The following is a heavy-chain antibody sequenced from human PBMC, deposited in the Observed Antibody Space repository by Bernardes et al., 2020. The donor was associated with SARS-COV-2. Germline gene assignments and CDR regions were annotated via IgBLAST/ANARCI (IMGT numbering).Heavy chain of an antibody. Sequence: GGSLRLSCAASGFTFSTYGMHWVRQAPGKGLEWVAIISYDESSKNYADSVKGRFTISRDNSRNTLYLQMNSLRAEDTAVYYCARNYYDFWSGFYDGFDIWGQGTLVTVSS. J-gene: IGHJ3*02. D-gene: IGHD3-3*01. CDR1: GFTFSTYG. V-gene: IGHV3-30*03. CDR3: ARNYYDFWSGFYDGFDI. CDR2: ISYDESSK.